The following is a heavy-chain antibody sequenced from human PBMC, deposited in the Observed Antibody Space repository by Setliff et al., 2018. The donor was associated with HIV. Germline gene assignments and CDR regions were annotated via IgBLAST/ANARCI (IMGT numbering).Heavy chain of an antibody. CDR1: GGPSSGY. D-gene: IGHD6-13*01. J-gene: IGHJ4*02. V-gene: IGHV4-34*01. Sequence: PSETLSLTCAVYGGPSSGYWSWVRQSPGKGLEWIGEISHSGSTNYNLSLKSRAAISADTSKKQFSLKLTSVTAADTGIYYCVASSSWSCRLNYWGQGTQGTVSS. CDR3: VASSSWSCRLNY. CDR2: ISHSGST.